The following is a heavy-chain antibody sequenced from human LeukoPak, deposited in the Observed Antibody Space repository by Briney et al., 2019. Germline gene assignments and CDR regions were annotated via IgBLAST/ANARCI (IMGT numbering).Heavy chain of an antibody. Sequence: GASVKVSCKPSGYTFIHHYMHWVRQAPGQGLEWMGIINPSGGSTSYAQKFQGRVTMTRDMSTSTVYMELSSLRSEDTAVYYCARHIKSGSSGSRYYFDYWGQGTLVTVSS. V-gene: IGHV1-46*01. CDR3: ARHIKSGSSGSRYYFDY. CDR2: INPSGGST. J-gene: IGHJ4*02. CDR1: GYTFIHHY. D-gene: IGHD3-22*01.